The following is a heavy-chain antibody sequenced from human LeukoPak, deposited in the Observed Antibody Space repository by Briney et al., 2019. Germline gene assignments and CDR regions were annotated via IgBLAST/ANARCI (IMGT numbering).Heavy chain of an antibody. CDR1: GYNSSGLY. V-gene: IGHV1-2*02. D-gene: IGHD1-26*01. CDR3: ASPPLSSAMYYAH. Sequence: ASVKVSCKASGYNSSGLYMHWVRQAPGQGLEWMGWIKPSNGDTKYAQNFQGRVTMTRDTSISTAYMELSSLRSDDTAVYYCASPPLSSAMYYAHWGQGTLVTVSS. CDR2: IKPSNGDT. J-gene: IGHJ4*02.